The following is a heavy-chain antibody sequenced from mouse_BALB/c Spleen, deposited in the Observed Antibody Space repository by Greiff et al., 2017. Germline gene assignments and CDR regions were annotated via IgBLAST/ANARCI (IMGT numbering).Heavy chain of an antibody. Sequence: EVKLMESGGGLVKPGGSLKLSCAASGFTFSSYAMSWVRQTPEKRLEWVATISSGGSYTYYPDSVKGRFTISRDNAKNTLYLQMSSLRSEDTAMYYCARHPYYEYAMDYWGQGTSVTVSS. CDR2: ISSGGSYT. J-gene: IGHJ4*01. V-gene: IGHV5-9-3*01. CDR1: GFTFSSYA. D-gene: IGHD2-4*01. CDR3: ARHPYYEYAMDY.